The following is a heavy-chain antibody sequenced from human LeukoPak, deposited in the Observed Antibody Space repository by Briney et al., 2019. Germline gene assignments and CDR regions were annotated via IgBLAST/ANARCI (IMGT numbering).Heavy chain of an antibody. J-gene: IGHJ4*02. CDR1: GYTFTSYY. D-gene: IGHD3-22*01. V-gene: IGHV1-46*01. CDR2: INPSGGGT. Sequence: ASVKVSCKASGYTFTSYYMHWVRQAPGQGLEWMGIINPSGGGTSYAQKFQGRVTMTRDTSTSTVYMELSSLRSEDTAVYYCARATYYYDSSGYYYFDYWGQGTLVTVSS. CDR3: ARATYYYDSSGYYYFDY.